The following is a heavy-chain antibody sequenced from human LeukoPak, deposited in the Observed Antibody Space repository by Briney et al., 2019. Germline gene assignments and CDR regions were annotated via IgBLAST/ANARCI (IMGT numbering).Heavy chain of an antibody. V-gene: IGHV3-53*01. CDR1: GLTVTDNY. CDR2: IFPDGRT. D-gene: IGHD2/OR15-2a*01. J-gene: IGHJ4*02. Sequence: GGSLRLFCAASGLTVTDNYFSWVRQAPGKGLEWVSVIFPDGRTYHADSVKGRFTISRDRPKNTLLLQMNSLRADDTALYHCARTNTVYGDFDYWGQGILVTVSS. CDR3: ARTNTVYGDFDY.